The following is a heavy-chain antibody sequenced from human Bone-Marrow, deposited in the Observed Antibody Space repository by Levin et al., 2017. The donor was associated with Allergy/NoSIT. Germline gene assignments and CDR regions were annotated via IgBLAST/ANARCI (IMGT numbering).Heavy chain of an antibody. CDR2: IYYSGNT. V-gene: IGHV4-31*03. J-gene: IGHJ4*02. Sequence: SETLSLTCSLSGGSISTGGFHWSWVRQRPGKGLEWIGYIYYSGNTYYNPSLQSRLSISIDTSKNQFSLRLTSVTAADTAVYYCAREDGYVFDYWGQGALVTVSS. CDR3: AREDGYVFDY. D-gene: IGHD5-24*01. CDR1: GGSISTGGFH.